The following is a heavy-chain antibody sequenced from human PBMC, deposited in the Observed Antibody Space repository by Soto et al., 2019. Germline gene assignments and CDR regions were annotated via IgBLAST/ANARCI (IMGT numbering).Heavy chain of an antibody. CDR1: GYTFTNHG. J-gene: IGHJ3*02. CDR2: INPYNANT. CDR3: ARDRVAGIWGDAFDI. Sequence: VSVKVSCKTSGYTFTNHGINWVRHAPGQGLEWMGWINPYNANTNYAQNLQGRVTMTADTSTSTAYTDLRSLTSDDTAVYYCARDRVAGIWGDAFDIWGQGTMVTVSS. D-gene: IGHD3-16*01. V-gene: IGHV1-18*04.